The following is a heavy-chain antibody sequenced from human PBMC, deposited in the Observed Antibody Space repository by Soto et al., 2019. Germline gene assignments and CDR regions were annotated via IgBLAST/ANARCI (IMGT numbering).Heavy chain of an antibody. CDR2: INGDGSGT. V-gene: IGHV3-74*01. D-gene: IGHD3-10*01. CDR3: ARGIFGSGTANDY. J-gene: IGHJ4*02. CDR1: GFTFSGSW. Sequence: EVQLVESGGGLVQPGGSLRLSCAASGFTFSGSWMHWVRQAPGKGLVWVSRINGDGSGTSYADFVKGRFTISRDDAKNTLFLQMTGLRAEDTAVYHCARGIFGSGTANDYWGQGTLVTVSS.